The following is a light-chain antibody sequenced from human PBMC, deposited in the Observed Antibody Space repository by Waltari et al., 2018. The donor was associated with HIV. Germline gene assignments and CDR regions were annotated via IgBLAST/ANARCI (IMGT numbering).Light chain of an antibody. Sequence: QSVLTQPPSASGTPGQRVTISCSGSSSNIGSNTVNWYQQLPGTAPKLPIYSNNPGPGGVPGRFSGSKSGTSASLAISGLQSGDEADYTCAAWDDSLNGWVFGGGTKRAVL. J-gene: IGLJ3*02. CDR3: AAWDDSLNGWV. V-gene: IGLV1-44*01. CDR1: SSNIGSNT. CDR2: SNN.